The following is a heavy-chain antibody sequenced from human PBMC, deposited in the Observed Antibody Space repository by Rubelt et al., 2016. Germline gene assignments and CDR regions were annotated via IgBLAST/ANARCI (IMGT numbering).Heavy chain of an antibody. CDR3: ATTIAIRPYYFDY. Sequence: QVQLVQSGAEVKKPGSSVKVSCKASGGTFSSYAISWVRQAPGQGLEWMGGIIPVFGTENYAQKFQGRITMTADESTSTAYMERSSLRSEDTAVYYCATTIAIRPYYFDYWGQGTLVTVSS. V-gene: IGHV1-69*01. D-gene: IGHD6-6*01. CDR1: GGTFSSYA. J-gene: IGHJ4*02. CDR2: IIPVFGTE.